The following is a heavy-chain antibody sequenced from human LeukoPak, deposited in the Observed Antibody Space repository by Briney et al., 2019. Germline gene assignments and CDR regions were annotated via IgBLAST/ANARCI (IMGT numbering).Heavy chain of an antibody. D-gene: IGHD3-10*01. CDR2: MTGGGDYT. V-gene: IGHV3-23*01. Sequence: GGSLRLSCAASGFTFSSYAMSWVRQAPGMGLEWVSAMTGGGDYTNYADSVKGRFTVSRDDSKTTLYPQMDSLRAEDTAIYYCAKRSMVSSGYFDYWGQGTLVTVSS. CDR3: AKRSMVSSGYFDY. CDR1: GFTFSSYA. J-gene: IGHJ4*02.